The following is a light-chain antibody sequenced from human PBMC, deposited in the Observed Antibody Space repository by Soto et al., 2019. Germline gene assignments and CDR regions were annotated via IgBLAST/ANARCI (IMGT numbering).Light chain of an antibody. V-gene: IGKV1-5*03. CDR3: QQYSSHST. CDR1: QITSSY. Sequence: DIRLAQVPSTMSHPLRHSVTVTYGASQITSSYLAWYQQKPGKAPKLLIYQASSLENGVPSRFSGSGSGTEFSLTISSLQPDDFAAYYCQQYSSHSTFGQGTKVDIK. J-gene: IGKJ1*01. CDR2: QAS.